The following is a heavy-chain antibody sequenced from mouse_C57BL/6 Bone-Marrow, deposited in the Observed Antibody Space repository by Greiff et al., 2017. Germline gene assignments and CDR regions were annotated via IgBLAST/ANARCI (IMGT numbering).Heavy chain of an antibody. V-gene: IGHV5-12*01. J-gene: IGHJ4*01. Sequence: EVMLVESGGGLVQPGGSLKLSCAASGFTFSDYYMYWVRQTPEKRLEWVAYISNGGGSTYYPDTVQGRFTISRDNAKNTLYLQMSRLKSEDTAMYYCARDYPSYYYAMDYWGQGTSVTVSS. D-gene: IGHD1-1*02. CDR3: ARDYPSYYYAMDY. CDR1: GFTFSDYY. CDR2: ISNGGGST.